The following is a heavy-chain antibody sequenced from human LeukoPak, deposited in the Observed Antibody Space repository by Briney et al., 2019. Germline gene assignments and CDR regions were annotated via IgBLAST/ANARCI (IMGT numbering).Heavy chain of an antibody. J-gene: IGHJ4*02. CDR3: ARAYDSSGYTDY. D-gene: IGHD3-22*01. CDR1: GYTFTGYY. CDR2: INPNSGGT. V-gene: IGHV1-2*02. Sequence: ASVKVSCKASGYTFTGYYMDWVRQAPGQGLEWMGRINPNSGGTNYAQKFQGRVTMTGDTSTSTAYMELSGLRSDDTAVYYCARAYDSSGYTDYWGQGTLVTVSS.